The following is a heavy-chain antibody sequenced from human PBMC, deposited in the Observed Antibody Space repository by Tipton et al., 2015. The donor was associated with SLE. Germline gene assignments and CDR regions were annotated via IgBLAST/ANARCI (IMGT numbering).Heavy chain of an antibody. Sequence: TLSLTCTVSGGSISSGSYYWSWIRQPAGKGLEWIGHTYTTGNTNYNPSLKSRVTISVDTSKNHFSLKLTSVTAADTAVYYCGRGRYGSSRYFQHWGQGTLVTVSS. V-gene: IGHV4-61*09. J-gene: IGHJ1*01. CDR2: TYTTGNT. D-gene: IGHD6-13*01. CDR3: GRGRYGSSRYFQH. CDR1: GGSISSGSYY.